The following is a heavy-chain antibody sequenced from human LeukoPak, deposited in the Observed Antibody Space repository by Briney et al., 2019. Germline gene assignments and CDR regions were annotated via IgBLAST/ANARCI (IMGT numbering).Heavy chain of an antibody. Sequence: GGSLRLSCAASGFTFDDYTMHWVRQAPGKGLEWVSLISWDGGSTYYADSVKGRFTISRDNSKNSLYLQMNSLRTDDTALYYCAKDIHSSSWYYFDYWGQGTLVTVSS. CDR1: GFTFDDYT. J-gene: IGHJ4*02. CDR2: ISWDGGST. D-gene: IGHD6-13*01. CDR3: AKDIHSSSWYYFDY. V-gene: IGHV3-43*01.